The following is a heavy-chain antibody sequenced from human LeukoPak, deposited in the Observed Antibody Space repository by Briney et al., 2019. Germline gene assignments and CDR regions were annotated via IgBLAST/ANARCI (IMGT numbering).Heavy chain of an antibody. CDR2: ISYSGNT. D-gene: IGHD6-19*01. CDR3: SKGAAVAASSN. CDR1: GDSISSGSFS. J-gene: IGHJ3*01. V-gene: IGHV4-39*01. Sequence: SETLSLTCSVPGDSISSGSFSWGWIRQPPGKGLEWIGSISYSGNTYYNPSLESRVTISVDKSKNQFFLQLTSVTAADTSVYFCSKGAAVAASSNWGQGTLVTVSS.